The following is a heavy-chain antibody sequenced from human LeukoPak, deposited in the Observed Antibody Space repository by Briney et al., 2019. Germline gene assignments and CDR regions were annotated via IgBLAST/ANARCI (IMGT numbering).Heavy chain of an antibody. CDR3: ARVRYYGSGSLDY. V-gene: IGHV4-39*07. D-gene: IGHD3-10*01. CDR1: AGSISSDSYY. Sequence: SETLSLTCTVSAGSISSDSYYWGWIRQPPGKGLEWIGSIYHSGSTYYNPSLKSRVTISVDTSKNQFSLKLSSVTAADTAVYYCARVRYYGSGSLDYWGQGTLVTVSS. CDR2: IYHSGST. J-gene: IGHJ4*02.